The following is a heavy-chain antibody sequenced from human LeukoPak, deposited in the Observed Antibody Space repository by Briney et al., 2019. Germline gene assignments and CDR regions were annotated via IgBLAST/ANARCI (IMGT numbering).Heavy chain of an antibody. Sequence: SSQTLSLTCSVSGGSITSGSYYWSWIRQPAGKGLEWIGRTYTGGTTNYNPSLQSRVTISVDTSKNQFSLKLSSVTAADTAVYYCARGNLVRGYLDDFDIWGQGTMVTVSS. CDR1: GGSITSGSYY. CDR3: ARGNLVRGYLDDFDI. V-gene: IGHV4-61*02. D-gene: IGHD3-10*01. CDR2: TYTGGTT. J-gene: IGHJ3*02.